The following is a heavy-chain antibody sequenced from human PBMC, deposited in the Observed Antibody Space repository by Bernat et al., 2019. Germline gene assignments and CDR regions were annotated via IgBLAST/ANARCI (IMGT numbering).Heavy chain of an antibody. CDR1: GGSVSSSTYY. V-gene: IGHV4-39*01. Sequence: QLQLQESGPGLVKPSETLSLTCTVSGGSVSSSTYYWGWIRQPPGMGLEWIGSVYYSGSTYYNPSLKSPVTISVDTSKNQFSLRLSSVTDADTAVYYCASHRLSQAMTMPYRFDPWGQGNLVTVSS. CDR3: ASHRLSQAMTMPYRFDP. D-gene: IGHD4/OR15-4a*01. J-gene: IGHJ5*02. CDR2: VYYSGST.